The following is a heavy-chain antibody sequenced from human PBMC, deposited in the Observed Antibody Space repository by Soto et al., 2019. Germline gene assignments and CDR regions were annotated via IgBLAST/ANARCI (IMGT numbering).Heavy chain of an antibody. CDR2: IIPIFGTA. CDR3: ATRYYSLYYYYGMDV. J-gene: IGHJ6*01. CDR1: GGTFSSYA. D-gene: IGHD3-10*01. Sequence: SVKVSCKASGGTFSSYAISWVRQAPGQGLEWMGGIIPIFGTANYAQKFQGRVTITADESTSTAYMELSSLRSEDTAVYYCATRYYSLYYYYGMDVWGQGTTVTVS. V-gene: IGHV1-69*13.